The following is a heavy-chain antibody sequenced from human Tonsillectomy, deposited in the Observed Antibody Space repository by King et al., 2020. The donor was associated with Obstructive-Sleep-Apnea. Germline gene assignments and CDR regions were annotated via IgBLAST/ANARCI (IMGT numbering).Heavy chain of an antibody. D-gene: IGHD5-18*01. Sequence: VQLVESGGGVVQPGRSLRLSCAASGFTFSSYGMHWVRQAPGKGLEWVAGIWYDGSNKYYADSVKGRFTISRDNSKNTLYLQMNSLRAEDTAVYYCAVDTAMAPFDYWGQGTLVTVSS. CDR3: AVDTAMAPFDY. J-gene: IGHJ4*02. V-gene: IGHV3-33*01. CDR1: GFTFSSYG. CDR2: IWYDGSNK.